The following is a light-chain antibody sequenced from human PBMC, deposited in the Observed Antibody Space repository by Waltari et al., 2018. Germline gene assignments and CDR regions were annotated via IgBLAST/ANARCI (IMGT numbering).Light chain of an antibody. J-gene: IGLJ3*02. Sequence: QSVLTQPPSASGTPGPRVPISCSGSTSTIGANLVYWYQQLPGKAPKLLIYNNKQRPSGVPDRFSDSKSGTSASLAISGLRSEDEAEYYCAVWDERVRGRVFGGGTKLTVL. CDR1: TSTIGANL. CDR2: NNK. CDR3: AVWDERVRGRV. V-gene: IGLV1-47*01.